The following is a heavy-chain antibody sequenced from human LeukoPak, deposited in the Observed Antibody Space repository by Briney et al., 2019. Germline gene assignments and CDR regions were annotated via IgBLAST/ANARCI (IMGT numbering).Heavy chain of an antibody. D-gene: IGHD2-21*02. CDR2: ISGGGDIT. J-gene: IGHJ4*02. CDR1: GFNFANHA. V-gene: IGHV3-23*01. Sequence: GGSPRLSCAASGFNFANHAMSWVRQTPGKGLEWVSAISGGGDITYYADSVTGRFTISRDNSKDTLFLQMHSLRPGDTAVYYCVREDTPATANYWGQGTLVTISS. CDR3: VREDTPATANY.